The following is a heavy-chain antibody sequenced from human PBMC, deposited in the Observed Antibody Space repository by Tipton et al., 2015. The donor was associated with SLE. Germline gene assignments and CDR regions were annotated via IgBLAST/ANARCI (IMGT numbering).Heavy chain of an antibody. CDR1: GGSIGTHY. D-gene: IGHD2-21*02. Sequence: TLSLTCTVSGGSIGTHYWSWIRQSAVKGLEYIGRIYAGGTTNYHPPLKSRVTMSVDTSKHQFSLTLRSVTAADAAIYYCSRGLQAFCGGDCPFDLWGQGSLLTVSS. CDR3: SRGLQAFCGGDCPFDL. J-gene: IGHJ5*02. CDR2: IYAGGTT. V-gene: IGHV4-4*07.